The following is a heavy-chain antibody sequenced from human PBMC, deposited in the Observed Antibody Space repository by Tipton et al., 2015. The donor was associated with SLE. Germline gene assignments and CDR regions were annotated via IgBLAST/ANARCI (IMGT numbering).Heavy chain of an antibody. Sequence: TLSLTCTVSGGSISSYYWSWIRQPPGKGLEWIGYIYYSGSTNYNPSLKSRVTISVDTSKNQFSLKLSSVTAVDTAVYYCARDQGWFGEPYDAFDIWGQGTMVTVSS. D-gene: IGHD3-10*01. CDR2: IYYSGST. CDR1: GGSISSYY. CDR3: ARDQGWFGEPYDAFDI. V-gene: IGHV4-59*01. J-gene: IGHJ3*02.